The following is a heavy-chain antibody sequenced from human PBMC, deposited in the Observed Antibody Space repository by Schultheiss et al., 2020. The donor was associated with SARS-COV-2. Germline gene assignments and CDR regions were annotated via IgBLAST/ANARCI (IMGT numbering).Heavy chain of an antibody. D-gene: IGHD3-10*01. V-gene: IGHV1-46*01. CDR1: GGTFSSYA. Sequence: ASVKVSCKASGGTFSSYAISWVRQAPGEGLEWMGIINPGAGSTTYAQRFQGRVTMTRDASTSTLYMEVRSLRSDDTAVYYCARDGQITMVRGVVTWADYWGQGTLVTVSS. J-gene: IGHJ4*02. CDR2: INPGAGST. CDR3: ARDGQITMVRGVVTWADY.